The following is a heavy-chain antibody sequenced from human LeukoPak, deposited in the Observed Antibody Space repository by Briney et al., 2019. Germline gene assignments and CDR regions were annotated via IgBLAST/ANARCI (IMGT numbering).Heavy chain of an antibody. V-gene: IGHV3-23*01. D-gene: IGHD5-12*01. Sequence: GGSLRLSCAASGFTFSSYAMSWVRQAPGKGLEWVSAISGSGGSTYYADSVKGRFTISRDNSKNTLYLQMNSLRAEDTAVYYCVKAHTEGYSRYDHPDWGQGTLVTVSS. CDR3: VKAHTEGYSRYDHPD. CDR2: ISGSGGST. J-gene: IGHJ4*02. CDR1: GFTFSSYA.